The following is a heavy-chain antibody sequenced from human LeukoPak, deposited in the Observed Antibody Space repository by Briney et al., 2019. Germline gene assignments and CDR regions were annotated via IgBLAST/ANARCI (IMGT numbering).Heavy chain of an antibody. CDR3: AKDMPFDFYY. V-gene: IGHV3-43*02. CDR1: GFTFDDYA. J-gene: IGHJ4*02. Sequence: GGSLRLSCAASGFTFDDYAMHWVRQAPGQGLEWVSLISGDGGSTYYADSVKGRFTISRDNSKTSLYLQMNSLRTEDTALYYCAKDMPFDFYYWGQGNLVTVSS. CDR2: ISGDGGST.